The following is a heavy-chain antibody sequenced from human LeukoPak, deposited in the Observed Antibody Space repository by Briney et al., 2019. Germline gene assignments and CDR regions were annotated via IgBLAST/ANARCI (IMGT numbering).Heavy chain of an antibody. CDR2: ITGSGGIT. CDR1: GFTFSRYG. J-gene: IGHJ4*02. CDR3: AKLVSNYDSQPFDH. V-gene: IGHV3-23*01. Sequence: PGGSLRLSCAASGFTFSRYGMTWVRQAPGKGLEWVSGITGSGGITFYADSVKGRFTISRDNSKNTLCLQMKSLRAEDTAVYYCAKLVSNYDSQPFDHWGQGTLVTVSS. D-gene: IGHD4-11*01.